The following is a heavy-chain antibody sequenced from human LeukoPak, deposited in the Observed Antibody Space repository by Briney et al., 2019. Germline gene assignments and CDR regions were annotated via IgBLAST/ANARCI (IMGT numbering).Heavy chain of an antibody. CDR3: ARGEEVWFGEILGY. D-gene: IGHD3-10*01. CDR1: GFTFSSYA. Sequence: GGSLRLSCAASGFTFSSYAMHWVRQAPGKGLEWVAVISYDGSNKYYADSVKGRFTISRDNSKNTLYLQMNSLRAEDTAVYYCARGEEVWFGEILGYWGQGTLVTVSS. J-gene: IGHJ4*02. CDR2: ISYDGSNK. V-gene: IGHV3-30-3*01.